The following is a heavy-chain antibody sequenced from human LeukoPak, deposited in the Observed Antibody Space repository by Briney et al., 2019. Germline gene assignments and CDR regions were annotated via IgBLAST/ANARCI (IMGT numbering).Heavy chain of an antibody. V-gene: IGHV3-7*04. CDR2: IKQDGSKK. CDR3: TRVGYIDEGIDY. D-gene: IGHD5-24*01. J-gene: IGHJ4*02. CDR1: GYPFSSYW. Sequence: GGSLRLSCVASGYPFSSYWMTWVCQAPGKGLEWVANIKQDGSKKSYVDSVKGRFTISRDNAKNSLYLQMNSLRAEDTAIYYCTRVGYIDEGIDYWGQGTLVTVSS.